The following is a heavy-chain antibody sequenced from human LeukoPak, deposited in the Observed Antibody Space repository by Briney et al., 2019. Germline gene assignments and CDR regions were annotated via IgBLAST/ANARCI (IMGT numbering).Heavy chain of an antibody. D-gene: IGHD3-10*01. J-gene: IGHJ4*02. CDR2: ISYNGSNK. V-gene: IGHV3-30*04. Sequence: QSGRSLRLSCAASGFTFSSYAMHWVRQAPGKGLEWVAVISYNGSNKYYADSVKGRFTISRDNSKNTLYLQMNSLGAEDTAVYYCARDFGRIWFGELFSQGFDYWGQGTLVTVSS. CDR3: ARDFGRIWFGELFSQGFDY. CDR1: GFTFSSYA.